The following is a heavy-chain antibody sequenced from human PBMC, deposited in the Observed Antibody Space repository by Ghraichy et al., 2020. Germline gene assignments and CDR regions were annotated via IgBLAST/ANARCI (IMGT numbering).Heavy chain of an antibody. CDR3: AKRSSSWYESY. V-gene: IGHV3-23*01. J-gene: IGHJ4*02. Sequence: GGSLRLSCAASGFTFSSYAMSWVRLAPGKGLQWVSTISGSGGSTYYADSVKGRFTISRDNSKNTLYLQMNSLRAEDTAVYYCAKRSSSWYESYWGQGTLVTVSS. D-gene: IGHD6-13*01. CDR2: ISGSGGST. CDR1: GFTFSSYA.